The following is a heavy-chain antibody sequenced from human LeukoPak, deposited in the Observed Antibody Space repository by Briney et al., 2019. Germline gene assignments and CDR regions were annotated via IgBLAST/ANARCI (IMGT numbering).Heavy chain of an antibody. CDR3: ANYHDNSGSFAFDH. J-gene: IGHJ4*02. CDR1: GFSFSNYW. D-gene: IGHD3-22*01. Sequence: GGSLRLSCAASGFSFSNYWMTWLRQAPGKGLEWVANINQDGGDKHYVDSVKGRFTISRDNTKNSLYLQMNGLRAEDTAVYYCANYHDNSGSFAFDHWGQGTLVTVSS. V-gene: IGHV3-7*01. CDR2: INQDGGDK.